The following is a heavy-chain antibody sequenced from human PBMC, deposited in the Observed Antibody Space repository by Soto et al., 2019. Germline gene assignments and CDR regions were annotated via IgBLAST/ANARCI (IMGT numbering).Heavy chain of an antibody. V-gene: IGHV1-58*01. CDR3: ARGYYDSSGRNEPFDY. J-gene: IGHJ4*02. CDR1: GFTFSTSA. Sequence: SVKVSCKASGFTFSTSAVQWVRQARGQRLEWIGWIVVGSGNTNYAQNFQERVSITRDISTSTAYMELSSLRSEDTAVYYCARGYYDSSGRNEPFDYWGQGTLVTVSS. CDR2: IVVGSGNT. D-gene: IGHD3-22*01.